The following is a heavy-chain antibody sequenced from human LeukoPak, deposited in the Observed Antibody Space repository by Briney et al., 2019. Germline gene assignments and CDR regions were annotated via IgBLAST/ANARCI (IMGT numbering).Heavy chain of an antibody. D-gene: IGHD6-13*01. CDR2: INHSGST. Sequence: PSETLSLTCAVYGGSFSGYYWSWIRQPPGKGLEWIREINHSGSTNYNPSLKSRVTISVDTSKNQFSLKLSSVTAADTAVYYCAGGRQLVDYWGQGTLVTVSS. J-gene: IGHJ4*02. CDR3: AGGRQLVDY. CDR1: GGSFSGYY. V-gene: IGHV4-34*01.